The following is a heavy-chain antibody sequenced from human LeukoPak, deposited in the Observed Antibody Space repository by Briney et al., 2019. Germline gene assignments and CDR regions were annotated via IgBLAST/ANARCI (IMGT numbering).Heavy chain of an antibody. V-gene: IGHV4-61*02. CDR2: IYNSGST. CDR3: AREVVSAAKYDY. CDR1: GGSISSGSYY. J-gene: IGHJ4*02. Sequence: SETLSLTCTVPGGSISSGSYYWSWIRQPAGKGLEWIGRIYNSGSTNYNPSLKSRVNISVDTSKTQFSLKLSSVTAADTAVYYCAREVVSAAKYDYWGQGTLVTVSS. D-gene: IGHD2-2*01.